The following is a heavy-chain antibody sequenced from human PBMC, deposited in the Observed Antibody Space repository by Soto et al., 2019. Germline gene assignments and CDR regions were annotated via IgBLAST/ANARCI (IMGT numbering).Heavy chain of an antibody. CDR3: ERRHLAANGIDWSDP. CDR2: INAANGDT. V-gene: IGHV1-3*01. J-gene: IGHJ5*02. CDR1: GYTFTSYG. D-gene: IGHD6-13*01. Sequence: GTSVTVSCKASGYTFTSYGIHWVRQAPGQRLEWMGWINAANGDTKYSPKFQGRVTITRDTSASTAYMELSSLRSEATAGYYSERRHLAANGIDWSDPWGPGTLVTV.